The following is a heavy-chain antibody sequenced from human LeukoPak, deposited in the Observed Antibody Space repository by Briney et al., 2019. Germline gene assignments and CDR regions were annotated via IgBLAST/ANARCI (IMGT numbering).Heavy chain of an antibody. Sequence: ASVKVSCKASGGTFSSYAMHWVRQAPGQRLEWMGWINAGNGNTKYSQKFQGRVTITRDTSASTAYMELSSLRSEDTAVYYCAREGQWLVRGNWFDPWGQGTLVTVSS. V-gene: IGHV1-3*01. CDR3: AREGQWLVRGNWFDP. J-gene: IGHJ5*02. D-gene: IGHD6-19*01. CDR1: GGTFSSYA. CDR2: INAGNGNT.